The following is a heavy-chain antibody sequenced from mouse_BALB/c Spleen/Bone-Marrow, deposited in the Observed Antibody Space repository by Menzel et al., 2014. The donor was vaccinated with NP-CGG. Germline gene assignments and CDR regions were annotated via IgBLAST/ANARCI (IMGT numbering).Heavy chain of an antibody. D-gene: IGHD4-1*01. V-gene: IGHV6-6*02. CDR3: TRSNWGGAMDY. CDR2: IRLKSTNYAT. J-gene: IGHJ4*01. Sequence: EVKLVDSGGGLVQPGGSMKLSCVDSGITFSNYWMSWVRQSPEKGLEWVAEIRLKSTNYATHYAESVKGRFTISRDDSKSSVYLHMNNLRAEDTGIYYCTRSNWGGAMDYWGQGTSVTVSS. CDR1: GITFSNYW.